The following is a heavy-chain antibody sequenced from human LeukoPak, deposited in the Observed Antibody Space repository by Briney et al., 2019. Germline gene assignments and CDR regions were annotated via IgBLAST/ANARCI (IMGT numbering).Heavy chain of an antibody. CDR1: GFTFSNYA. J-gene: IGHJ6*02. CDR3: AKVPYSDYGSGKPPFMDV. CDR2: ISNTGSDT. D-gene: IGHD3-10*01. V-gene: IGHV3-23*01. Sequence: GGSLRLSCAASGFTFSNYAMSWVRQAPGKGLEWVSTISNTGSDTYYADSVQGRFTISRDNSENTLYLQMNNLRAEDTAIHYCAKVPYSDYGSGKPPFMDVWGQGTTVAVSS.